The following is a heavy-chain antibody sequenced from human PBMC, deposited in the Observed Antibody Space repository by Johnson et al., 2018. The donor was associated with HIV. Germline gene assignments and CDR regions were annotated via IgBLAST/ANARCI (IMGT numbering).Heavy chain of an antibody. J-gene: IGHJ3*02. D-gene: IGHD4-17*01. Sequence: VQLVESGGGLVQPGGSLRLSCAASGFTVSSTYMSWVRQAPGKGLEWVSAIGTAGDTYYPGSVKGRFTISRENAKNSLYLRMNSLRAEDTALYYCAKGRDGDSDALEIWGQGTMVTVSS. V-gene: IGHV3-13*01. CDR2: IGTAGDT. CDR3: AKGRDGDSDALEI. CDR1: GFTVSSTY.